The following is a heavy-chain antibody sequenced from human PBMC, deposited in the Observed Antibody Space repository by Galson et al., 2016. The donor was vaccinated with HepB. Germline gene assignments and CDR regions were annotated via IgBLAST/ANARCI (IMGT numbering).Heavy chain of an antibody. D-gene: IGHD3-10*01. CDR1: GGSISSYY. J-gene: IGHJ4*02. Sequence: ETLSLTCNVSGGSISSYYWSWIRQPPGKGLESIGYMYYSWSTYYNPSLKRRVPISVDTSKNQFSLKLSSVTAADTAVYYCAGQDRREVYYGSGNYYKFDSWGQGTLVTVSS. CDR2: MYYSWST. V-gene: IGHV4-59*08. CDR3: AGQDRREVYYGSGNYYKFDS.